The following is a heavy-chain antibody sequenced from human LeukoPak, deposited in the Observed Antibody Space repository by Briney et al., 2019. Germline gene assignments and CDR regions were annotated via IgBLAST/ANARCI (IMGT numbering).Heavy chain of an antibody. CDR2: IYYTGTT. Sequence: PSETLSLTCTVSGGSVSSGGYYWSWIRQPPGKGLEWIGYIYYTGTTSYNPSLKSRVTISADTSKSHFSLKLSSVTAADTAVYYCASHSSSWTPPDVWGQGTTVTISS. CDR3: ASHSSSWTPPDV. J-gene: IGHJ6*02. CDR1: GGSVSSGGYY. D-gene: IGHD6-13*01. V-gene: IGHV4-61*03.